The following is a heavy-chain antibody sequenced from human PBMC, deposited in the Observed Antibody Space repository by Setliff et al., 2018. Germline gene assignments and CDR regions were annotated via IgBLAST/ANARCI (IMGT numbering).Heavy chain of an antibody. Sequence: GGSLRLSCAASGFTFSRYWMIWVRQAPGRGLEWVANIKQDGSQKYYVDSVKGRFTISRDNARNSLYLQMNSLRAEDTAVYYCTRDLHWGFDYWGLGTLVTVSS. J-gene: IGHJ4*02. CDR2: IKQDGSQK. CDR3: TRDLHWGFDY. D-gene: IGHD7-27*01. CDR1: GFTFSRYW. V-gene: IGHV3-7*01.